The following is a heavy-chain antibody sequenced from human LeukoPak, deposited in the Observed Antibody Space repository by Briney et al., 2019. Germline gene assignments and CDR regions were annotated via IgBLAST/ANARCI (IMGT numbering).Heavy chain of an antibody. CDR3: ANNWNDVGAFDY. CDR1: GFTFSSYA. Sequence: PGGSLRLSCAASGFTFSSYAMSWVRQAPEKGLEWVSAISGSGGSTYYADSVKGRFTISRDNSKNTLYLQMNSLRAEDTAVYYCANNWNDVGAFDYWGQGTLVTVSS. V-gene: IGHV3-23*01. D-gene: IGHD1-1*01. J-gene: IGHJ4*02. CDR2: ISGSGGST.